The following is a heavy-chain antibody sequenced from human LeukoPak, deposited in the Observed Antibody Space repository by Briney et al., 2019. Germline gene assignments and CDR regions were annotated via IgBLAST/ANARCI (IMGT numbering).Heavy chain of an antibody. V-gene: IGHV3-7*01. Sequence: PGGSLRLSCAASGFSFSNFWMSWVRQAPGKGLEWVANIKPGGSAMHYVDSVKGRFTISRDNAKNSLDLQMNSLRAEDTAVYYCARGGGSSSWGQGTLVTVSS. CDR1: GFSFSNFW. D-gene: IGHD6-6*01. CDR3: ARGGGSSS. CDR2: IKPGGSAM. J-gene: IGHJ5*02.